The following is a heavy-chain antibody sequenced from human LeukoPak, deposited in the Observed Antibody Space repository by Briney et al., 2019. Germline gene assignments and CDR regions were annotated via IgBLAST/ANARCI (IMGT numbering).Heavy chain of an antibody. J-gene: IGHJ4*02. V-gene: IGHV3-48*03. CDR1: GFTFSSYA. CDR3: ARGSSRDSSTFVDFDY. D-gene: IGHD6-13*01. Sequence: GGSLRLSCAASGFTFSSYAMSWVRQAPGKGLEWVSYISSSGSTIYYADSVKGRFTISRDNAKNSLYLQMNSLRAEDTAVYYCARGSSRDSSTFVDFDYWGQGTLVTVSS. CDR2: ISSSGSTI.